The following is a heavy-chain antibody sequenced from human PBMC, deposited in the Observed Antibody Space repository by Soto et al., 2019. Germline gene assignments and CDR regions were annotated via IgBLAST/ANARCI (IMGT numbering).Heavy chain of an antibody. CDR3: AHKGGRGAGMDV. J-gene: IGHJ6*02. V-gene: IGHV2-5*02. CDR1: GISLSTSGVG. D-gene: IGHD2-15*01. CDR2: IYWDEDK. Sequence: QITLKESGPTLVKPTQTLTLTCTLSGISLSTSGVGVGWIRQPPGKALEWLALIYWDEDKRYSPSLKSRLTITKDTSTNEVVLTMTNMDPLDTGTYYCAHKGGRGAGMDVWGQWATVTVSS.